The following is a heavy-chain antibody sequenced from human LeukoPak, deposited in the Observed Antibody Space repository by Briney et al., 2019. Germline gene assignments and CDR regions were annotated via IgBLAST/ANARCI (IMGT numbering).Heavy chain of an antibody. CDR3: ARQGRYMAAAGTPNFDY. CDR2: IYYSGST. D-gene: IGHD6-13*01. J-gene: IGHJ4*02. Sequence: SETLSLTFTVSGGSISPYYWSWIRQPPGKGLEWIGYIYYSGSTNYNPSLKSRVTISVDTSKNQFSLRLSSVTAADTAVYYCARQGRYMAAAGTPNFDYWGQGTLVTVSS. CDR1: GGSISPYY. V-gene: IGHV4-59*08.